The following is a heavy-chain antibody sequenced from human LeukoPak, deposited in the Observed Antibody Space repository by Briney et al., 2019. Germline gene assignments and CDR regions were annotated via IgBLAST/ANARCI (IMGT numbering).Heavy chain of an antibody. D-gene: IGHD3-10*01. Sequence: PSETLSLTCTVSGGSISSSSYYWGWIRQPPGKGLEWIGSIYYSGSTYYNPSLKSRVTISVDTSKNQFSLKLSSVTAADTAVYYCARGSGHFQHWGQGTLVTVSS. V-gene: IGHV4-39*07. CDR2: IYYSGST. CDR3: ARGSGHFQH. CDR1: GGSISSSSYY. J-gene: IGHJ1*01.